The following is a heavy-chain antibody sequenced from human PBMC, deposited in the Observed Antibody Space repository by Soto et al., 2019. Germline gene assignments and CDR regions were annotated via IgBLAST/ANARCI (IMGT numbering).Heavy chain of an antibody. D-gene: IGHD3-22*01. CDR3: AREHYDITGKRIDS. J-gene: IGHJ5*01. Sequence: SETLSLTCAVYGGSFSGHYWNWIRQPPGKGLEWIGEINHSGSTNSNPSLKSRGSISVDTSNNQFSLKLSSVTAADTAVYFCAREHYDITGKRIDSWGQGIPVTVSS. CDR1: GGSFSGHY. CDR2: INHSGST. V-gene: IGHV4-34*01.